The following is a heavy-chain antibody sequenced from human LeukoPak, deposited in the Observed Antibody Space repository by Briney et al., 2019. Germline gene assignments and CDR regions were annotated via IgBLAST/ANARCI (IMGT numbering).Heavy chain of an antibody. CDR2: IWYDGSEK. J-gene: IGHJ1*01. CDR1: GFTFSSYG. D-gene: IGHD2-21*02. V-gene: IGHV3-33*01. Sequence: GRSLRLSCAASGFTFSSYGMHWVRQAPGKGLEWVAIIWYDGSEKYYADSVKGRFTISRDNSKNTLYLQLNSLRAEDTAVYYCATLVTHEPLFSTGAQYFQNWGQGTLVTVSS. CDR3: ATLVTHEPLFSTGAQYFQN.